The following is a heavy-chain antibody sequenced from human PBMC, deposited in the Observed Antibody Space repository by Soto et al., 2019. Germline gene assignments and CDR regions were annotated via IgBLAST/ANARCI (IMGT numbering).Heavy chain of an antibody. CDR2: INAGNGNT. V-gene: IGHV1-3*01. D-gene: IGHD5-18*01. J-gene: IGHJ4*02. Sequence: QVQLVQSGAEVKKPGASVKVSCKASGYTFTSYAMHWVRQAPGQRLEWMGWINAGNGNTKYSQKFQGRVTITRDTSASTAYMELSSLRSEDTAVYYCAGDGAELWQRGIDYWGQGTLVTVSS. CDR3: AGDGAELWQRGIDY. CDR1: GYTFTSYA.